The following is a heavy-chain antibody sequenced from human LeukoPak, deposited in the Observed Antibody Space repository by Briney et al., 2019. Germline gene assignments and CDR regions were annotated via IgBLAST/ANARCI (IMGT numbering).Heavy chain of an antibody. CDR2: ISPDSATT. D-gene: IGHD2-21*01. V-gene: IGHV3-23*01. Sequence: GASLRLSCAASGFTFSSYAMRWVRQAPGKGLEWGSAISPDSATTYYADSVKGRFAISRDNSKYTLYLQMNSLRAEDTAVYYCAKRGDLGYFDYWGQGAPVTVSS. CDR1: GFTFSSYA. CDR3: AKRGDLGYFDY. J-gene: IGHJ4*02.